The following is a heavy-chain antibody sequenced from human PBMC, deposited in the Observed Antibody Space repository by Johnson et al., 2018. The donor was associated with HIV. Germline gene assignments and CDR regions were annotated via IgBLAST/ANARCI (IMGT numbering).Heavy chain of an antibody. V-gene: IGHV3-11*04. D-gene: IGHD4-23*01. CDR1: GFTFSDHY. CDR3: VRDRGTVVSLSDAFDM. J-gene: IGHJ3*02. CDR2: ISSSGSTI. Sequence: QVQLVESGGGLVKPGGSLRLSCVGSGFTFSDHYMSWVRQAPGKGLEWVSFISSSGSTIYYSDSVKGRFTISRDNAKNSLYLQMTSLRAEDTAVYFCVRDRGTVVSLSDAFDMWGQGTMVTVSS.